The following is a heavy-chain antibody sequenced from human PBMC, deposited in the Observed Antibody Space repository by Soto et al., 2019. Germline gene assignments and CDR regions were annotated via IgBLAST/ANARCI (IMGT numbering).Heavy chain of an antibody. CDR2: ISSSSSYI. V-gene: IGHV3-21*01. CDR3: ARSRLDYYYYMDV. CDR1: GFTFSSYS. Sequence: GGSLRLSCAASGFTFSSYSMNWVRQAPGKGLEWVSSISSSSSYIYYADSVKGRFTISRDNAKNSLYLQMNSLRAEDTAVYYCARSRLDYYYYMDVWGKGTTVTVSS. J-gene: IGHJ6*03.